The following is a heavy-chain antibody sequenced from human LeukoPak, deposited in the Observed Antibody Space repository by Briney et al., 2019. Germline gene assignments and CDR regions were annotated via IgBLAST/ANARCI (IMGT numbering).Heavy chain of an antibody. D-gene: IGHD4-11*01. V-gene: IGHV3-23*01. CDR3: AKGGAYSNYVHLDY. CDR1: GFTFSSYA. Sequence: PGGSLRLSCAASGFTFSSYAMSWVRQAPGKGLEWVSAISGSGGSTYYADSVKGRFTISRDNSKNTLYLQMNSLRAEDTAVYYCAKGGAYSNYVHLDYWGQGTLVTVSS. CDR2: ISGSGGST. J-gene: IGHJ4*02.